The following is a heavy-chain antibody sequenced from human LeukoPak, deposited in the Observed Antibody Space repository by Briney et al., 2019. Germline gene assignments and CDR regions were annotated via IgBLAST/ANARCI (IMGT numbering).Heavy chain of an antibody. CDR1: GGSINNYY. CDR2: IHSSGST. CDR3: ARYGDYFFDQ. V-gene: IGHV4-59*01. D-gene: IGHD4-17*01. J-gene: IGHJ4*02. Sequence: SETLSLTCSVSGGSINNYYWSWIRQPPGKGLEWIGYIHSSGSTNYSPSLKSRVTMSADTSKNQLSLKLNSVTAADSAIYHCARYGDYFFDQWGQGTLVTVSS.